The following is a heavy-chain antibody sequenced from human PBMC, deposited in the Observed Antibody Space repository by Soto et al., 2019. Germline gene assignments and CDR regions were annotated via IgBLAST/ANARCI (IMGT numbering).Heavy chain of an antibody. D-gene: IGHD3-10*01. Sequence: HLGGSLRLSCAASGFTFSSYAMHWVLQAPGKGLEWVAVISYDGSNKYYADSVKGRFTISRDNSKNTLYLQMNSLRAEDTAVYYCARDWGITMVRGAKYFDYWGQGTLVTVSS. J-gene: IGHJ4*02. CDR3: ARDWGITMVRGAKYFDY. V-gene: IGHV3-30-3*01. CDR2: ISYDGSNK. CDR1: GFTFSSYA.